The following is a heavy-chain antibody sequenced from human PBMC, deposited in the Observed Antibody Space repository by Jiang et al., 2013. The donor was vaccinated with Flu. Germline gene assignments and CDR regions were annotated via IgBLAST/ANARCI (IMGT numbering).Heavy chain of an antibody. Sequence: GPGLVKPSETLSLTCTVSRNSVSSYYWSWIRQPAGKGLEWIGRIYSSGSANYNPSLNSRVTMSVDTSENQFSLKLRSVTAADTALYYCAITYYFDSSSYSSNDAFDIWGQGTMVTVSS. D-gene: IGHD3-22*01. CDR2: IYSSGSA. CDR1: RNSVSSYY. CDR3: AITYYFDSSSYSSNDAFDI. V-gene: IGHV4-4*07. J-gene: IGHJ3*02.